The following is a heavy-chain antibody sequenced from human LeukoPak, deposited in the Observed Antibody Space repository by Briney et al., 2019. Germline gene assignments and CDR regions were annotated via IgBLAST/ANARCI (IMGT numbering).Heavy chain of an antibody. CDR1: GGTFSSYA. J-gene: IGHJ4*02. V-gene: IGHV1-69*13. CDR3: ARLSLRYFDY. Sequence: ASVKVSCKASGGTFSSYAISWVRQAPGQGLEWMGGIIPIFGTANYAQKFQGRVTITADESTSTAYMELSSLRSDDTAVYYCARLSLRYFDYWGQGTLVTVSS. CDR2: IIPIFGTA. D-gene: IGHD4-17*01.